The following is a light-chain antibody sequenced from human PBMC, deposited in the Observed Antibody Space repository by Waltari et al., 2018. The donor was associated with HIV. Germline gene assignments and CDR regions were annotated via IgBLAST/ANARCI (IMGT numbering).Light chain of an antibody. J-gene: IGKJ4*01. CDR1: QSVSSY. V-gene: IGKV3-11*01. CDR3: QQRSNWPPLT. Sequence: LSPGERATLSCRASQSVSSYLAWYQQKPGQAPRLLIYDASNRATGIPARFSGSGSGTDFTLTISSLEPEDFAVYYCQQRSNWPPLTFGGGTKVEIK. CDR2: DAS.